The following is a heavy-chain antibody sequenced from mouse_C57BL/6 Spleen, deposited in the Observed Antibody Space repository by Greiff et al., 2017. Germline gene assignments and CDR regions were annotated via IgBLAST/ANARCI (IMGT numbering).Heavy chain of an antibody. V-gene: IGHV1-9*01. CDR1: GYTFTGYW. CDR3: ARALYDYWTGY. J-gene: IGHJ3*01. CDR2: ILPGSGST. D-gene: IGHD2-4*01. Sequence: VQLQQSGAELMKPGASVKLSCKATGYTFTGYWIEWVKQRPGHGLEWIGEILPGSGSTNYNEKFKGKATFTADTSSITASMQLSSMTTKYSAIYDCARALYDYWTGYWGQGTLLTVSA.